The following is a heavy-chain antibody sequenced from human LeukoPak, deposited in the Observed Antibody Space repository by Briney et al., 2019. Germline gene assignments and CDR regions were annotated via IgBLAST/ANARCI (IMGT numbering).Heavy chain of an antibody. CDR3: ARGGVYDYSEFDY. CDR2: TYYRSKWYN. V-gene: IGHV6-1*01. Sequence: SQTLSLTCAISGDSVSSNSAAWNWIRQPPSRGLEWLGRTYYRSKWYNDYAVSVKSRITINPDTSKNQFSLQLNSVTPEDTAVYYCARGGVYDYSEFDYWGQGTLVTVSS. J-gene: IGHJ4*02. D-gene: IGHD2-8*01. CDR1: GDSVSSNSAA.